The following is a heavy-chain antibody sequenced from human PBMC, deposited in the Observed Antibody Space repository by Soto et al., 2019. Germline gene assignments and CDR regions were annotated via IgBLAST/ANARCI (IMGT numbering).Heavy chain of an antibody. CDR3: ARRERYYGSPGWFDP. Sequence: SETLSLTCSVSGASINNFDYYWGWIRQPPGKGLEWIGTVYYNENTYYNPSLRSRVAISVDTAKNQFSLNLRSVTAADTAAYFCARRERYYGSPGWFDPWGQGTLVTVSS. D-gene: IGHD3-10*01. CDR1: GASINNFDYY. V-gene: IGHV4-39*01. CDR2: VYYNENT. J-gene: IGHJ5*01.